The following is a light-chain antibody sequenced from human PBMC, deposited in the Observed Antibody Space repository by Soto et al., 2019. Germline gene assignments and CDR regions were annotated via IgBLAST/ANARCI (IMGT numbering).Light chain of an antibody. CDR2: DAS. CDR1: QDIGNY. Sequence: DIQMTQSPSSLSASVGERVSITCQASQDIGNYLNWYQQKPGEAPKLLIHDASILETGVPSRFSRSGSGTHFIFTISSLQPQDTGTFYCQQFGNLPRTFGRGTKLDIK. V-gene: IGKV1-33*01. CDR3: QQFGNLPRT. J-gene: IGKJ2*01.